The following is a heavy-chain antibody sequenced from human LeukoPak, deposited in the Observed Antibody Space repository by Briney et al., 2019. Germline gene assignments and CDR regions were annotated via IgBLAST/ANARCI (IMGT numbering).Heavy chain of an antibody. CDR2: INHRGDT. V-gene: IGHV4-34*01. J-gene: IGHJ4*02. Sequence: SETLSLTCAVYGGSFSTYYWSWIRQSPGKGLEWIAEINHRGDTNYNPSVKSRVPISVDTSKNQFSLKVRSLTAADTAVYYCARGPTISETGYFDYWGQGTLVTVSS. CDR3: ARGPTISETGYFDY. CDR1: GGSFSTYY. D-gene: IGHD7-27*01.